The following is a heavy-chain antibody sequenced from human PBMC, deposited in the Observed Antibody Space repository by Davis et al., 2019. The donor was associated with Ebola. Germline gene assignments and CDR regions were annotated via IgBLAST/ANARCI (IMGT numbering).Heavy chain of an antibody. J-gene: IGHJ4*02. Sequence: SETLSLTCTVSGGSISSYYWSWIRQPPGKGLEWIGYIYYSGSTNYNPSLKSRVTISVDTSKNQFSLKLSSVTAADTAVYYCASLPWSSSWVYWGQGTLVTVSS. V-gene: IGHV4-59*08. CDR2: IYYSGST. CDR3: ASLPWSSSWVY. CDR1: GGSISSYY. D-gene: IGHD6-13*01.